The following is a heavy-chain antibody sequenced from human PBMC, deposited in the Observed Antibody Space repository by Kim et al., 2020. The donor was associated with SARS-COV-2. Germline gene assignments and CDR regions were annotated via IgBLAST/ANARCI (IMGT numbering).Heavy chain of an antibody. CDR3: ARGLIDRGSYSPNYYYYYGMDV. J-gene: IGHJ6*02. CDR1: GGSFSGYY. D-gene: IGHD1-26*01. V-gene: IGHV4-34*01. Sequence: ETLSLTCAVYGGSFSGYYWSWIRQPPGKGLEWIGEINHSGSTNYNPSLKSRVTISVDTSKNQFSLKLSSVTAADTAVYYCARGLIDRGSYSPNYYYYYGMDVWGQGTTVTVSS. CDR2: INHSGST.